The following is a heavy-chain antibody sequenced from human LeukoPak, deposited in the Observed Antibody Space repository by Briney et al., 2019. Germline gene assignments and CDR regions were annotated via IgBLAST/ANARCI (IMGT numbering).Heavy chain of an antibody. CDR2: IFSSGTS. CDR3: ARELKGVYGSESYFADHFDY. CDR1: GGSISTYY. Sequence: SETLSLSCTVSGGSISTYYWSWTRQSAGRGLEWIGRIFSSGTSNYSPSLQSRVTMSVDTSKNQFSLRLSSVTAADTAVYYCARELKGVYGSESYFADHFDYWGQGILVTVSS. V-gene: IGHV4-4*07. D-gene: IGHD3-10*01. J-gene: IGHJ4*02.